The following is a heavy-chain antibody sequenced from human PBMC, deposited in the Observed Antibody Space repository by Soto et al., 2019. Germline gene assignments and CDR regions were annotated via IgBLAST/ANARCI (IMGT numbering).Heavy chain of an antibody. Sequence: SETLSLTCTVSGGSISSYYWSWIRQPPGKGLEWIGYIYYSGSTNYNPSLKSRVTISVDTSKNQFSLKLSSVTAADTAVYYCARDSQLVLDYWGQGTLVTVPS. CDR1: GGSISSYY. CDR3: ARDSQLVLDY. D-gene: IGHD6-6*01. CDR2: IYYSGST. V-gene: IGHV4-59*01. J-gene: IGHJ4*02.